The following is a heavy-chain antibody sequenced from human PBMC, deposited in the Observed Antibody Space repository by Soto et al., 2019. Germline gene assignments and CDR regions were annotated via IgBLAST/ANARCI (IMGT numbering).Heavy chain of an antibody. J-gene: IGHJ3*02. CDR1: GYTFTSYG. CDR2: ISAYNGNT. V-gene: IGHV1-18*01. D-gene: IGHD6-6*01. CDR3: ARLIEDAYSIIAARQLSAFVI. Sequence: ASVKVSCKASGYTFTSYGISWVRQAPGQGLEWMGWISAYNGNTNYAQKLQGRVTMTTDTSTSTAYMELRSLRSDDTAVYYCARLIEDAYSIIAARQLSAFVISCQGTMVS.